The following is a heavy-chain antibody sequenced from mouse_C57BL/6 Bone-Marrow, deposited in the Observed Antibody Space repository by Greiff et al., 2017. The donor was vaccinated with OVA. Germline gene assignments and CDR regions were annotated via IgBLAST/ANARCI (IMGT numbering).Heavy chain of an antibody. D-gene: IGHD2-3*01. CDR3: ARDDGFAY. CDR1: GFTFSDYY. J-gene: IGHJ3*01. Sequence: DVKLVESEGGLVQPGSSMKLSCTASGFTFSDYYMAWVRQVPEKGLEWVANINYDGSSTYYLDSLKSRFIISRDNAKNILYLQMSSLKSEDTATYYCARDDGFAYWGQGTLVTVSA. V-gene: IGHV5-16*01. CDR2: INYDGSST.